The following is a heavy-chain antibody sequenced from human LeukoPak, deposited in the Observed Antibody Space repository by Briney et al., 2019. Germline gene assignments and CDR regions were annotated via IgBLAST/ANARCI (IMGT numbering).Heavy chain of an antibody. CDR3: ARELLLAFDI. V-gene: IGHV3-30-3*01. D-gene: IGHD1-26*01. CDR2: ISYDGSNK. J-gene: IGHJ3*02. CDR1: GFTFSSYA. Sequence: GGSLRHSCAASGFTFSSYAMHWVRQAPGKGLEWVAVISYDGSNKYYADSVKGRFTISRDNSKNTLYLQMNSLRAEDTAVYYCARELLLAFDIWGQGTMVTVSS.